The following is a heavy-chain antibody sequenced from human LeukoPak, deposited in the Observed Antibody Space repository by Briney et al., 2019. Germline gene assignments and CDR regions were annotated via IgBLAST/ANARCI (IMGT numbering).Heavy chain of an antibody. CDR1: GFTVSSNY. Sequence: GGSLRLSCAASGFTVSSNYMSWVRQAPGKGLEWVSVIYSGGSTYYADSVKGRFTISRDNSKNTLYLQMNSLRAEDTAVYYCARDSRDYDYVWVSYRGYFDYWGQGTLVTVSS. D-gene: IGHD3-16*02. CDR3: ARDSRDYDYVWVSYRGYFDY. J-gene: IGHJ4*02. CDR2: IYSGGST. V-gene: IGHV3-66*01.